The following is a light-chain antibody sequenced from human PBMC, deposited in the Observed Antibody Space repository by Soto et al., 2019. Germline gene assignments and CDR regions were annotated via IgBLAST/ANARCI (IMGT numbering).Light chain of an antibody. V-gene: IGKV3-11*01. J-gene: IGKJ4*01. CDR3: QQRYNWPVT. Sequence: DIVLTQSPGTVSLSPGERASLSCRASQNVDTFLAWYQQKPGQPPRLLMHDASRRITGVPARFSGSGSGTDFTLTITSLEPEDVAVYYCQQRYNWPVTFGAGTRVEI. CDR1: QNVDTF. CDR2: DAS.